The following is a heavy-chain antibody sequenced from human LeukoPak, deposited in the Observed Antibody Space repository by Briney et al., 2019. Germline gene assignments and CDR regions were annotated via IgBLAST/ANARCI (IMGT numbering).Heavy chain of an antibody. CDR3: ARHVSDWNYVLGWFDP. CDR2: IYPGDSDT. D-gene: IGHD1-7*01. Sequence: GESLQISCKGSGYSFTSYWIGWVRQMPGKGLEWMGIIYPGDSDTRYSPSFQGQVTISADKSISTAYLQWSSLKASDTAMYYCARHVSDWNYVLGWFDPWGQGTLVTVSS. CDR1: GYSFTSYW. V-gene: IGHV5-51*01. J-gene: IGHJ5*02.